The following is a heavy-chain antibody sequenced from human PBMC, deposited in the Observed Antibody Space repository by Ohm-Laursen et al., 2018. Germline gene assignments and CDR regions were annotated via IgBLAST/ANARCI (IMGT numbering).Heavy chain of an antibody. D-gene: IGHD5-18*01. Sequence: SLRLSCAASGFTFSSYSMNWVRQAPGKGLEWVSSISSSSSYIYYADSVKGRFTISRDNAKNSLYLQMSSLRAEDTAVYYCARDHWKKRVDTPMVWYSDYWGQGTRVTVSS. CDR2: ISSSSSYI. CDR3: ARDHWKKRVDTPMVWYSDY. J-gene: IGHJ4*02. V-gene: IGHV3-21*01. CDR1: GFTFSSYS.